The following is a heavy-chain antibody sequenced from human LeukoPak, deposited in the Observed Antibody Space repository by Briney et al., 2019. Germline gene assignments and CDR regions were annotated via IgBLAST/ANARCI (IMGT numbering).Heavy chain of an antibody. CDR1: GFTFSSYG. Sequence: SGGSLGLSCAASGFTFSSYGMHWVRQAPGKGLEWVAFIRYDGSNKYYADSVKGRFTISRDNSKNTLYLQMNSLRAEDTAVYYCAKSGVGATKGYYYYMDVWGKGTTVTISS. J-gene: IGHJ6*03. D-gene: IGHD1-26*01. V-gene: IGHV3-30*02. CDR3: AKSGVGATKGYYYYMDV. CDR2: IRYDGSNK.